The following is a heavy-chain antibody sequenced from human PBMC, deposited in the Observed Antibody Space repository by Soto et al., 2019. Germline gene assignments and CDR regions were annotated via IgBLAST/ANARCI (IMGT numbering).Heavy chain of an antibody. CDR2: INQSGST. CDR1: GASLSGYD. Sequence: SETLSLTCAVFGASLSGYDWSWIRQPPGKGLEWIGEINQSGSTNYNSSLKSRVTISMDTSRNQFSLKLTSVTAADTAMHYCARDPYANAFDIWGRGTMVTVSS. J-gene: IGHJ3*02. CDR3: ARDPYANAFDI. V-gene: IGHV4-34*01. D-gene: IGHD2-2*01.